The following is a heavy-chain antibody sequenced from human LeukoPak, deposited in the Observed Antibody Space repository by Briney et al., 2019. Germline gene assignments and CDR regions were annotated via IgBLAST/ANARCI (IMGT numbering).Heavy chain of an antibody. CDR2: INPNSGGT. J-gene: IGHJ4*02. V-gene: IGHV1-2*02. D-gene: IGHD3-22*01. Sequence: GASVKVSCKASGYTFTGYYMHWVRPAPGQGLEWMGWINPNSGGTNYAQKFQGRVTMTRDTSISTAYMELSRLRSDDTAVYYCARPRGKSYYDSSGYGDWGQGTLVTVSS. CDR1: GYTFTGYY. CDR3: ARPRGKSYYDSSGYGD.